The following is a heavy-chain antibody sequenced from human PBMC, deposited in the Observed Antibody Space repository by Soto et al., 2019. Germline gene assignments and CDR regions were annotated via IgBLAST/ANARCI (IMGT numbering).Heavy chain of an antibody. CDR2: ISVSGGGT. D-gene: IGHD1-26*01. Sequence: EVQLLESGGGLVQPGGSLRLSCAASAFTFNTYAMGWVRQAPGKGLEWVSAISVSGGGTYYADSVKGRFTSSRDTSKNTLYLQMNRLRADVTAVYYCAKSGGASPYYFDYWGRGTLVTVSS. V-gene: IGHV3-23*01. J-gene: IGHJ4*02. CDR1: AFTFNTYA. CDR3: AKSGGASPYYFDY.